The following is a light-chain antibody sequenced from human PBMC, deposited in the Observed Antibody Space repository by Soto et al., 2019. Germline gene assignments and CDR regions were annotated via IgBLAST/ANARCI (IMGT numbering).Light chain of an antibody. CDR3: QQLESYPST. J-gene: IGKJ4*01. V-gene: IGKV1-5*01. Sequence: DIQMTQSPSTLSASVGDRVTITCRASQTIDSWLAWYQQRPGKAPKLLIYAASTLQSGVPSRFAGSGSGTDFTLTINSLQPEDFATYYCQQLESYPSTFGGGTKVDIK. CDR2: AAS. CDR1: QTIDSW.